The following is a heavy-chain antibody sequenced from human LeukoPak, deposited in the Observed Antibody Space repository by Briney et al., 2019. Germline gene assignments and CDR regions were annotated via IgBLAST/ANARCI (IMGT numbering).Heavy chain of an antibody. V-gene: IGHV1-69*05. D-gene: IGHD5-12*01. CDR3: ASTDMVMGYYFDY. J-gene: IGHJ4*02. Sequence: SVKVSCKASGGTFSSYAISWVRQAPGQGLEWMGRIIPIFGTANYAQKFQGRVTITTDESTRTAYMELSSLRSEDTAVYYCASTDMVMGYYFDYWGQGTPVIVSS. CDR2: IIPIFGTA. CDR1: GGTFSSYA.